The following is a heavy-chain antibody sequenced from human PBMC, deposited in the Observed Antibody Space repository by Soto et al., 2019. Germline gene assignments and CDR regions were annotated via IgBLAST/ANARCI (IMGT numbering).Heavy chain of an antibody. J-gene: IGHJ5*02. CDR1: GGSISSYY. CDR3: ARVVHYNWFDP. Sequence: PSEILSLTCTVSGGSISSYYWSWIRQPPGKGLEWIGYIYYSGSTNYNPSLKSRVTISVDTSENQFSLKLSSVTAADTAVYYCARVVHYNWFDPWGQGTLVTVSS. V-gene: IGHV4-59*01. CDR2: IYYSGST.